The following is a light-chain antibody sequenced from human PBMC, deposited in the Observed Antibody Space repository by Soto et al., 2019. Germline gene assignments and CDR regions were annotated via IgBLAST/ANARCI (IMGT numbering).Light chain of an antibody. CDR2: DDS. CDR3: SSYTNSTTWV. J-gene: IGLJ3*02. Sequence: SYELTQPPSVSVAPGQTARITCGGNRIGSKSVHWFQQKPGQAPVLVVHDDSDRPSGVSDRFSGSKSGNTASLTISGLQAEDEADYYCSSYTNSTTWVFGGGTKLTVL. CDR1: RIGSKS. V-gene: IGLV3-21*02.